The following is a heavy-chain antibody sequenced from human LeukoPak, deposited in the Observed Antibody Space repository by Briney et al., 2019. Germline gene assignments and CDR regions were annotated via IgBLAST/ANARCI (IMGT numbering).Heavy chain of an antibody. Sequence: SGTLSLTCAVSGGSISSSNWWSWVRQPPGKGLEWIGEIYHSGSTNYNPSLKSRVTISVDTSKNQFSLKLSSVTAADTAVYYCARRQKVVPAAMVGHKRWNWFDPWGQGTLVTVSS. CDR1: GGSISSSNW. J-gene: IGHJ5*02. CDR3: ARRQKVVPAAMVGHKRWNWFDP. D-gene: IGHD2-2*01. CDR2: IYHSGST. V-gene: IGHV4-4*02.